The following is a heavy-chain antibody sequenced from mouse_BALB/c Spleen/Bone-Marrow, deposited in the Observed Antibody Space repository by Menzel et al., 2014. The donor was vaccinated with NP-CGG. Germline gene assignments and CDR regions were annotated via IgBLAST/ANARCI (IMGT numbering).Heavy chain of an antibody. Sequence: VQVVESGAELARPGASVKLSCKASGYTFTSYWMQWVKQRPGQGLQWIGAFYPGDGDTRYTQRFKDKATLTADKSSSTAYMQLSSLASEDSAVYYCARGDYGSSYEGAMDYWGQGTSVTVSS. CDR3: ARGDYGSSYEGAMDY. J-gene: IGHJ4*01. CDR2: FYPGDGDT. V-gene: IGHV1-87*01. D-gene: IGHD1-1*01. CDR1: GYTFTSYW.